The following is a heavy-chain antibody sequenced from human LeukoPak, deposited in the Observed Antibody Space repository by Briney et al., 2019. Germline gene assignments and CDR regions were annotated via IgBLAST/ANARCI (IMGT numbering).Heavy chain of an antibody. CDR1: GYTFTSYY. CDR3: AREPRACSGGSCYDPALFDY. Sequence: GASVKVSCKASGYTFTSYYMHWVRQAPGQGLEWMGMINPSGGSTSYAQKFQGRVTMTRDTSTSTVYMELSSLRSEDTVVDYCAREPRACSGGSCYDPALFDYWGEGTLVTVPS. J-gene: IGHJ4*02. D-gene: IGHD2-15*01. CDR2: INPSGGST. V-gene: IGHV1-46*01.